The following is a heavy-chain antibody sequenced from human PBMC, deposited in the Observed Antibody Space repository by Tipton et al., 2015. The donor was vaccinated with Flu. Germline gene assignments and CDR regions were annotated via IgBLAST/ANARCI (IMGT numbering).Heavy chain of an antibody. CDR3: VRVKTFDCIPTHFDP. J-gene: IGHJ5*02. CDR1: DGSVSSSLYY. CDR2: SHFTGGG. D-gene: IGHD3-9*01. V-gene: IGHV4-39*07. Sequence: TLSLTCTFPDGSVSSSLYYGAWIPQPPGERLEWIGHSHFTGGGSYNPSLKSRVTISQDTSKNQFSLDLAAVTAADTAVYYCVRVKTFDCIPTHFDPRGPGTLVIFSS.